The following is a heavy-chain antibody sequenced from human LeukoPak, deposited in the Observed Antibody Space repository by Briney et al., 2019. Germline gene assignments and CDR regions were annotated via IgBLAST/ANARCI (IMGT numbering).Heavy chain of an antibody. D-gene: IGHD3-22*01. CDR1: GFTFSTYW. J-gene: IGHJ4*02. V-gene: IGHV3-7*01. Sequence: PGGSLRLSCKTSGFTFSTYWMTWVRQAPGKGLEWVANIKEDGSEENYVDSVKGRFTISRDNAENSLYLQMNSLRAEDTAVYYCAKDRSPYDSSGNYFDYWGQGTLVTVSS. CDR3: AKDRSPYDSSGNYFDY. CDR2: IKEDGSEE.